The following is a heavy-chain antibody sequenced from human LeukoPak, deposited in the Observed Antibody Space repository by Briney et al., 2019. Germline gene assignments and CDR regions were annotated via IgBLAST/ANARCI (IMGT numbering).Heavy chain of an antibody. D-gene: IGHD3-10*01. V-gene: IGHV4-4*07. CDR3: ARDGWFGSN. CDR2: IYTSGST. J-gene: IGHJ4*02. Sequence: NPSETLSLTCTVSGGSISSYYWSWVRQPAGKGLEWIGRIYTSGSTNYNPSLKSRVTISVDKSKNQSSLKLSSVTAADTAVYYCARDGWFGSNWGQGTLVTVSS. CDR1: GGSISSYY.